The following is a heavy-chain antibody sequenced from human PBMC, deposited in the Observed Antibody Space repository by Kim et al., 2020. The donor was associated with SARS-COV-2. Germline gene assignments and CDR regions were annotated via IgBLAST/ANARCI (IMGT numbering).Heavy chain of an antibody. CDR3: TTVEYSSSWYTDY. D-gene: IGHD6-13*01. V-gene: IGHV3-15*01. Sequence: YAAPVKGRFTISRDDSKNTLYLQMNSLKTEDTAVYYCTTVEYSSSWYTDYWGQGTLVTVSS. J-gene: IGHJ4*02.